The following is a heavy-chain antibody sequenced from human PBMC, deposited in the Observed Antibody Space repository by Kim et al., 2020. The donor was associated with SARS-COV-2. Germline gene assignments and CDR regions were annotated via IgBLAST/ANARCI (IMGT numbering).Heavy chain of an antibody. D-gene: IGHD6-25*01. CDR1: GFTFTNYF. J-gene: IGHJ4*02. CDR3: AREVALIAAPQKNFDY. V-gene: IGHV1-46*01. Sequence: ASVKVSCKASGFTFTNYFMHWVRQAPGQGLEWMGTINPSGAFTLFTQKYQGRVIITKDTSTSTVYMEVSSLRSEDTAVYFCAREVALIAAPQKNFDYWGQGTLVTVSS. CDR2: INPSGAFT.